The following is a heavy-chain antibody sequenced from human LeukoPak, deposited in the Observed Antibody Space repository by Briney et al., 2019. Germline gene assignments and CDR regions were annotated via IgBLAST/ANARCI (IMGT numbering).Heavy chain of an antibody. CDR3: VSGSRGWFDDNWFAP. D-gene: IGHD6-19*01. CDR1: GFTFCHHA. V-gene: IGHV3-23*01. Sequence: GALRPSLSSSGFTFCHHAINWGPQGSGEGLGLGLTISGSGGSTYYADSVKGRFTISRDNSKNTLYLQMNSLRAEDTAVYYCVSGSRGWFDDNWFAPWGQGTLVTVSS. J-gene: IGHJ5*02. CDR2: ISGSGGST.